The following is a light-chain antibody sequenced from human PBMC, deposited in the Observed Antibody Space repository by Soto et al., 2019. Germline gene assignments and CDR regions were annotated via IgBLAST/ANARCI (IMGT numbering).Light chain of an antibody. CDR1: QSVSSSY. J-gene: IGKJ3*01. CDR3: QQYGSSPPFT. Sequence: EIVLTQSPGTLSLSPGERATLSCRASQSVSSSYLAWYKQKPGQAPRLLIYGASSRATGIPDRFSGSGSGTDFTLNISRLEPEDCAVYYCQQYGSSPPFTFGPGTKVDIK. CDR2: GAS. V-gene: IGKV3-20*01.